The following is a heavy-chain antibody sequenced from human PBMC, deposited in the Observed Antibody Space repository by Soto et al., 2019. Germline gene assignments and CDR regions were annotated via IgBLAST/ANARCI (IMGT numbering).Heavy chain of an antibody. CDR2: IIPIFGTA. J-gene: IGHJ4*02. CDR3: ARGWLPYFDY. D-gene: IGHD5-12*01. CDR1: GGTFSSYA. Sequence: GASVKVSCKAAGGTFSSYAISWVRQAPGQGLEWMGGIIPIFGTANYAQKFQGRVTITADESTSTAYMELSSLRSEDTAVYYCARGWLPYFDYWGQGTLVTVSS. V-gene: IGHV1-69*13.